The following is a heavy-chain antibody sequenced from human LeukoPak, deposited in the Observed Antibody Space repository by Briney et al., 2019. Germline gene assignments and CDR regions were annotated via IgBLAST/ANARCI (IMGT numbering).Heavy chain of an antibody. CDR2: ISAYNGNT. D-gene: IGHD6-19*01. Sequence: ASVKVSCKASGYTFTSYGISWVRQAPGQGLEWMGWISAYNGNTNYAQKLQGRVTMTTDTSTSTAYMELRSLSPDDTAVYYCASSGSQWLRREFDYWGQGTLVTVSS. CDR3: ASSGSQWLRREFDY. J-gene: IGHJ4*02. CDR1: GYTFTSYG. V-gene: IGHV1-18*01.